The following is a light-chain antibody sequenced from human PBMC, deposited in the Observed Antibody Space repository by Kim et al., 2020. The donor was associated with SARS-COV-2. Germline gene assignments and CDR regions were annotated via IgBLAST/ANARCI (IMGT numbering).Light chain of an antibody. J-gene: IGLJ2*01. CDR3: SSYTSNSTVV. CDR2: DVN. V-gene: IGLV2-14*04. Sequence: GQSLTISCTGTSSDVGGYNYVSWYQQHPGKAPKVMIYDVNKRPSGVSDRFSGSKSGNTASLTISGLQAEDEADYYCSSYTSNSTVVFGGGTQLTVL. CDR1: SSDVGGYNY.